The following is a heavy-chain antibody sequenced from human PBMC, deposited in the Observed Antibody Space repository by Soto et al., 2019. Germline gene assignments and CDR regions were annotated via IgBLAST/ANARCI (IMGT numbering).Heavy chain of an antibody. CDR3: AKCSVGTVRTSGWCNWFDP. Sequence: EVRLLESGGGLAQPGGSRRLSCAASGFTFSSSAMNWVRQAPGKGLEWVSSIRVGGGDTFYADSVRGRFTVSRDISRNILYLQMNSLRAEDTGIYYCAKCSVGTVRTSGWCNWFDPWGQGTLVTVSS. CDR2: IRVGGGDT. J-gene: IGHJ5*02. D-gene: IGHD6-19*01. CDR1: GFTFSSSA. V-gene: IGHV3-23*01.